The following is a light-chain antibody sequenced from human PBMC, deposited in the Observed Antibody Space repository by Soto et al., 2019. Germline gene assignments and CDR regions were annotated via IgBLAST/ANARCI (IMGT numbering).Light chain of an antibody. J-gene: IGKJ1*01. V-gene: IGKV1-8*01. CDR1: KGISSY. CDR3: HQYYSNPRT. Sequence: AIRMTQSPSSLSASTGDNVTVTCRATKGISSYLAWYQQKPGKAPNLLIYGASTLQSGVPPRFSGSVSGTDFTLTISRLQSEDFATYYCHQYYSNPRTFGQGTKVDIK. CDR2: GAS.